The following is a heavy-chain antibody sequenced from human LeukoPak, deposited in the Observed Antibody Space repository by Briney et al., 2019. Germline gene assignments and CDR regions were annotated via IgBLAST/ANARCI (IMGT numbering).Heavy chain of an antibody. CDR3: ARDSQGYCSGGSCYGGGY. CDR2: ISSSSSYI. Sequence: GGSLRLSCAASGFTFSSYSINWVRQAPGKGLEWVSSISSSSSYIYYADSVKGRFTISRDNAKNSLYLQMNSLRAEDTAVYYCARDSQGYCSGGSCYGGGYWGQGTLVTVSS. V-gene: IGHV3-21*01. J-gene: IGHJ4*02. CDR1: GFTFSSYS. D-gene: IGHD2-15*01.